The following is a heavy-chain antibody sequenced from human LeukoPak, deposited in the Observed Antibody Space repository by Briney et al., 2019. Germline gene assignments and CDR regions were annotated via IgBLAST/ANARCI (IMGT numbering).Heavy chain of an antibody. J-gene: IGHJ4*02. Sequence: ASVKVSCKAAGYTFTGYYMFWVRQAPGQGLEWMGWMNPNSGNTGYAQKFQGRVTITRNTSISTAYMELSSLRSEDTAVYYCARGSHAGTSYYDFWSCYSSSWYYGGYDYWGQGTLVTVSS. V-gene: IGHV1-8*03. CDR2: MNPNSGNT. CDR3: ARGSHAGTSYYDFWSCYSSSWYYGGYDY. D-gene: IGHD3-3*01. CDR1: GYTFTGYY.